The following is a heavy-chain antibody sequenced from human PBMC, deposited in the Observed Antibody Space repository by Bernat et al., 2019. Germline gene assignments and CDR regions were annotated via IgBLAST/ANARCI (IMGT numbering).Heavy chain of an antibody. CDR3: ARGRTDYDILTGYYAAFYHFDY. CDR2: IYYSGST. CDR1: GGSISSGGYY. J-gene: IGHJ4*02. Sequence: QVQLQESGPGLVKPSQTLSLTCTVSGGSISSGGYYWSWIRQHPGKGLEWIGYIYYSGSTYYNPSLKSRVTISVDTSKNQFSQKLSSVTAADTAVYYCARGRTDYDILTGYYAAFYHFDYWGQGTLVTVSS. V-gene: IGHV4-31*03. D-gene: IGHD3-9*01.